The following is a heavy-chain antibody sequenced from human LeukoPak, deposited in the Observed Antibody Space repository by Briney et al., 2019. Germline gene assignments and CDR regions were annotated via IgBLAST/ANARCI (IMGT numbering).Heavy chain of an antibody. CDR1: GGSISSYY. J-gene: IGHJ4*02. V-gene: IGHV4-59*01. CDR3: ARAVAGNFDY. D-gene: IGHD6-19*01. CDR2: IYYSGST. Sequence: SETLSLTCTVSGGSISSYYWSWIRQPPGKGLEWIGYIYYSGSTNYNPSLKSRVTISVDTFKNQFSLKLSSVTAADTAVYYCARAVAGNFDYWGQGTLVTVSS.